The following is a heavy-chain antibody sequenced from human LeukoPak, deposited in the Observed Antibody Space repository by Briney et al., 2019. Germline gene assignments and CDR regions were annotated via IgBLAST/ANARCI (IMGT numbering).Heavy chain of an antibody. CDR2: INHSGST. J-gene: IGHJ6*03. Sequence: PSETLSLTCAVYGGSFSGYYWSWIRQPPGKGLEWIGEINHSGSTNYNPSLKSRVTISVDTSKNQFSLKLSSVTAADTAVYYCARGREDRYGFLGSLRYYYYYMDVWGKGTTVTVSS. V-gene: IGHV4-34*01. CDR1: GGSFSGYY. D-gene: IGHD5-18*01. CDR3: ARGREDRYGFLGSLRYYYYYMDV.